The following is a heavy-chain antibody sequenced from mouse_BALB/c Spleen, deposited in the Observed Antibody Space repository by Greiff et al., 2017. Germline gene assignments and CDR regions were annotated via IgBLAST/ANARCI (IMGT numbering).Heavy chain of an antibody. CDR3: ARSRDYYGSRGAMDY. V-gene: IGHV5-17*02. Sequence: EVKLMESGGGLVQPGGSRKLSCAASGFTFSSFGMHWVRQAPEKGLEWVAYISSGSSTIYYADTVKGRFTISRDNPKNTLFLQMTSLRSEDTAMYYCARSRDYYGSRGAMDYWGQGTSVTVSS. D-gene: IGHD1-1*01. CDR2: ISSGSSTI. J-gene: IGHJ4*01. CDR1: GFTFSSFG.